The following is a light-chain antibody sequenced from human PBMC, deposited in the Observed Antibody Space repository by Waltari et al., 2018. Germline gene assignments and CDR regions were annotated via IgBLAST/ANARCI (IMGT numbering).Light chain of an antibody. V-gene: IGKV3-20*01. CDR2: VAS. Sequence: EIVLTQSPGTLSLSPGERGTLSCRASQSVSRFLAWYQQKTGPAPRLLIYVASTRATGIPDRFSGSGSGTDFSLTISRLEPEDFAVYYCQKYDRLPATFGQGTKVEIK. CDR1: QSVSRF. CDR3: QKYDRLPAT. J-gene: IGKJ1*01.